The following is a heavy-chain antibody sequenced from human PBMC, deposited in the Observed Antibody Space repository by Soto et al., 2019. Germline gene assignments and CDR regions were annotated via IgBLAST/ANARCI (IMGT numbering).Heavy chain of an antibody. J-gene: IGHJ4*02. CDR3: ARGSMVRGVKFDY. CDR2: IYYSGST. D-gene: IGHD3-10*01. CDR1: GGSISSGGYY. V-gene: IGHV4-31*03. Sequence: LSLTCTVSGGSISSGGYYWSWIRQHPGKGLEWIGYIYYSGSTYYNPSLKSRVTISVDTSKNQFSLKLSSVTAADTAVYYCARGSMVRGVKFDYWGQGTLVTVSS.